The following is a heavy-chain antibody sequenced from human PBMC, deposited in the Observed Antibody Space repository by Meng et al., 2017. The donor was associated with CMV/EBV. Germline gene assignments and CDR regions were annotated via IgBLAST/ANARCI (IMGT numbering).Heavy chain of an antibody. CDR3: AAALVPGGYCSSTSCYTGNYYYYYGMDV. CDR2: ISAYNGNT. J-gene: IGHJ6*02. D-gene: IGHD2-2*02. Sequence: ASVKVSCKASGYTFTSYGISWVRQAPGQGLEWMGWISAYNGNTNYAQKLQGRVTMTTDTSTSTACMELRSLRSDDTAVYYCAAALVPGGYCSSTSCYTGNYYYYYGMDVWGQGTTVTVS. V-gene: IGHV1-18*01. CDR1: GYTFTSYG.